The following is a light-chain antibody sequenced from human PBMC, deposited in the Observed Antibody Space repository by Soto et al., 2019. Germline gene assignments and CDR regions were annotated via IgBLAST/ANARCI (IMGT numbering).Light chain of an antibody. J-gene: IGKJ1*01. Sequence: DIQMTQSPSTLSASVGDRVTITCRASQSISSWLAWYQQKPGKAPKLLIYDASSLESGVPSRFSGSGSGTEFTLTIISLQPDDFATYYCQQYNIWTFGQGTKVEIK. V-gene: IGKV1-5*01. CDR2: DAS. CDR1: QSISSW. CDR3: QQYNIWT.